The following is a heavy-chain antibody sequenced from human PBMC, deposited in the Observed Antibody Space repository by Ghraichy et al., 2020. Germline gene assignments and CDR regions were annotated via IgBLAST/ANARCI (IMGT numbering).Heavy chain of an antibody. D-gene: IGHD2-21*02. CDR1: GFTFSSHW. CDR3: VRDSGDWTLDY. V-gene: IGHV3-7*03. Sequence: LSLTCVGSGFTFSSHWMSWVRQVPGKGLEWVANIKRDGSQKYYVGSLKGRFTISRDNAKNSLYLQMSSLRAGDTAVYYCVRDSGDWTLDYWGQGTLVTVSS. J-gene: IGHJ4*02. CDR2: IKRDGSQK.